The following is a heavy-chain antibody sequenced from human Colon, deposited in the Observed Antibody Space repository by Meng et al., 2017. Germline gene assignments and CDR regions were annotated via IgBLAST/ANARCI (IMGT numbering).Heavy chain of an antibody. Sequence: QLQLQESGPGLVKPSETLSLTCPVSGASVDSGSYHWSWVRQPPGKGLECIGYTYKGRSTYYNPSLKSRVSMSEDTSKNQFSLTLNSVTAADTGVYYCIAYMVGRGGLGSWGQGTLVTVSS. D-gene: IGHD3/OR15-3a*01. V-gene: IGHV4-30-4*01. CDR2: TYKGRST. J-gene: IGHJ5*02. CDR1: GASVDSGSYH. CDR3: IAYMVGRGGLGS.